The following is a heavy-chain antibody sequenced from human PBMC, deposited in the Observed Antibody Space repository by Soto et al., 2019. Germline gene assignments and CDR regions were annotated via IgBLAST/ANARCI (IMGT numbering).Heavy chain of an antibody. D-gene: IGHD3-22*01. J-gene: IGHJ6*02. CDR1: GFTFSSYG. CDR3: AKGKASIYDIDYYYGMDV. Sequence: GGSLRLSCAASGFTFSSYGMHWVRQAPGKGLEWVAVISYDGSNKYYADSVKGRFTISRDNSKNTLYLQMNSLRAEDTAVYYSAKGKASIYDIDYYYGMDVWGQGTTVTVSS. V-gene: IGHV3-30*18. CDR2: ISYDGSNK.